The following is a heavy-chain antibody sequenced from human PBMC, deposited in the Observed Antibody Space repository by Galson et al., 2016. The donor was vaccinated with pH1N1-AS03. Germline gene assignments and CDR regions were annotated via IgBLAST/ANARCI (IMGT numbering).Heavy chain of an antibody. D-gene: IGHD1-20*01. CDR1: GDTFTKYS. V-gene: IGHV1-69*04. J-gene: IGHJ4*02. CDR2: IIPMLGLA. CDR3: ARDRGVYNWNDGVVSDQ. Sequence: SVKVSCKASGDTFTKYSISWVRQAPGQGLEWMGRIIPMLGLANYPQKFQGRVTITADKSTSTAYMELRSLTSDDTAVYYCARDRGVYNWNDGVVSDQWGQGTLVTVSS.